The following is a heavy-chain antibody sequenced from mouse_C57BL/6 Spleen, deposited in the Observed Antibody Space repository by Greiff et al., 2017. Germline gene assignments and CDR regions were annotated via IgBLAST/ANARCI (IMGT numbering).Heavy chain of an antibody. D-gene: IGHD1-1*01. V-gene: IGHV1-64*01. CDR1: GYTFTSYW. Sequence: VKLQQPGAELVKPGASVKLSCKASGYTFTSYWMHWVKQRPGQGLEWIGMIHPNSGSTNYNEKFKSKATLTVDKSSSTAYMQLSSLTSEDSAVYYCARYYGIAMDYWGQGTSVTVSS. J-gene: IGHJ4*01. CDR3: ARYYGIAMDY. CDR2: IHPNSGST.